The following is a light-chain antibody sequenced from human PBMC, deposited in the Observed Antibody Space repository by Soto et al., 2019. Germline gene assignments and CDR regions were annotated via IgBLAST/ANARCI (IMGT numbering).Light chain of an antibody. Sequence: EIVMTQSPATLSVSTGERASLCFRAIQSISSYLAWYQQKPGQAPRLLIYDASSRATGIPARFSGSGSGTDFTLTISSLEPEDFAVYYCQQLTDWPPQWTFGQGTRLEI. CDR1: QSISSY. CDR3: QQLTDWPPQWT. CDR2: DAS. V-gene: IGKV3-11*01. J-gene: IGKJ5*01.